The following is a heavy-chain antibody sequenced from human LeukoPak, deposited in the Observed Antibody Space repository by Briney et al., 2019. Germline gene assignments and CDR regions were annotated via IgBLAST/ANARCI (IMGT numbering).Heavy chain of an antibody. CDR1: AYTLSELS. CDR3: ATVPTMVPPGGAFDI. Sequence: ASAKVSCKVSAYTLSELSMHWGRHAPAKGLEWMVGFDPEDGETIYAQKFQGRVTMTEDTSTDTAYMELSSLRSEDTAVYYCATVPTMVPPGGAFDIWGQGTMVTVSS. CDR2: FDPEDGET. D-gene: IGHD3-10*01. J-gene: IGHJ3*02. V-gene: IGHV1-24*01.